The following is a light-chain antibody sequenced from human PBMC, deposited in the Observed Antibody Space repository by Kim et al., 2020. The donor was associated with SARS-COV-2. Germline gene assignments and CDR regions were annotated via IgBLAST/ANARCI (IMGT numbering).Light chain of an antibody. J-gene: IGLJ2*01. CDR3: ASWDDSLV. Sequence: GPPGQRVTVSSSGSSSNIGSDYVYWYQQLPGPAPKLLIYRNNQRPSGVPDRFSGSKSGTSASLAISGLRSEDEADYYCASWDDSLVFGGGTQLTVL. CDR2: RNN. V-gene: IGLV1-47*01. CDR1: SSNIGSDY.